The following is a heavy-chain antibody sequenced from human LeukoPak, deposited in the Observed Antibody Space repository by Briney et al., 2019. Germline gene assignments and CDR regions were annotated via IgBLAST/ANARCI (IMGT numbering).Heavy chain of an antibody. J-gene: IGHJ4*02. CDR3: ARGIDY. CDR2: IYTGGGR. Sequence: PGGSLRLSCAASGFTFRHYNMNWVRQAPGKELEWVSVIYTGGGRYYADSVRGRFTISRDTSKNMVFLQMNSLRVEDTAVYYCARGIDYWGRGTLVTVSS. CDR1: GFTFRHYN. V-gene: IGHV3-53*01.